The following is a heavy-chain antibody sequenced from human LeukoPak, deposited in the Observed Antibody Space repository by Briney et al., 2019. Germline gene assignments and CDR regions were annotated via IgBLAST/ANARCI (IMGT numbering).Heavy chain of an antibody. Sequence: GGSLRLSCAASGFTFSNAWMSWVRQAPGKGLGWVSAISGSGGSTYYADSVKGRFTISRDNSKNTLYLQMNSLRAEDTAVYYCAKVVAATASYYGMDVWGQGTTVTVSS. CDR1: GFTFSNAW. CDR2: ISGSGGST. V-gene: IGHV3-23*01. J-gene: IGHJ6*02. CDR3: AKVVAATASYYGMDV. D-gene: IGHD2-15*01.